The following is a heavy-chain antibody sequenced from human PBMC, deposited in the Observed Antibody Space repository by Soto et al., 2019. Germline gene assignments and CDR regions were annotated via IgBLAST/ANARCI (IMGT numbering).Heavy chain of an antibody. Sequence: EVQLVESGGGLVQTGGSLRLSCAASGFTFSAYWMSWVRQAPGKGLEWVANIKHAGREIYYVDSVNGRFIISRDDAKNSLFLQVNSLRVEDTAVYYCAREKRANGYFDYWGQGTLVTVSS. CDR1: GFTFSAYW. D-gene: IGHD6-25*01. CDR2: IKHAGREI. CDR3: AREKRANGYFDY. V-gene: IGHV3-7*01. J-gene: IGHJ4*02.